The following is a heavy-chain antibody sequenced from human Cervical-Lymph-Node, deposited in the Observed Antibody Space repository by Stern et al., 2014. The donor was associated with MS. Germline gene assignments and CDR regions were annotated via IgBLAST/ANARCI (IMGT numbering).Heavy chain of an antibody. D-gene: IGHD1-1*01. J-gene: IGHJ4*02. CDR3: ARDTSSPERSDW. Sequence: VQLVESGGGVIQPGGSLRLSCTASGFTVSRDYMTLVRQAPGKGLEWVSLITNVGSTFYTASVKGRFPISRDDSKNTVYLHMTSLRAEDPAMYYCARDTSSPERSDWWGQGTLVTVSS. CDR1: GFTVSRDY. V-gene: IGHV3-53*01. CDR2: ITNVGST.